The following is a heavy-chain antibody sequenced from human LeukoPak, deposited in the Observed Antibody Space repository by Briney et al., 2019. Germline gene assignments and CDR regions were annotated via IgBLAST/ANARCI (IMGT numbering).Heavy chain of an antibody. CDR3: ARLTAMVPCYFDY. Sequence: PSETLSLTCTVSGGSISSSSYYWVWIRQSPGKGLEWIGYVYYSGSTYYNPSLKSRVTISVDTSKNQFSLKLSSVTAADTAVYYCARLTAMVPCYFDYWGQGTLVTVSS. CDR1: GGSISSSSYY. CDR2: VYYSGST. D-gene: IGHD5-18*01. V-gene: IGHV4-39*07. J-gene: IGHJ4*02.